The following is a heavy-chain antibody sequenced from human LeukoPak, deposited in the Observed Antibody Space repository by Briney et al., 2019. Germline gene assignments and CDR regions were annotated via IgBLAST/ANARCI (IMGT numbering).Heavy chain of an antibody. Sequence: SETLSLTCAVYGGSFSGYYWSWIRQPPGKGLEWIGEIIHSGSTNYNPPLKSRVTISVDTSKNQFSLKLSSVTAADTAVYYCALMYYDILTGYYRANDYWGQGTLVTVSS. CDR1: GGSFSGYY. V-gene: IGHV4-34*12. D-gene: IGHD3-9*01. J-gene: IGHJ4*02. CDR2: IIHSGST. CDR3: ALMYYDILTGYYRANDY.